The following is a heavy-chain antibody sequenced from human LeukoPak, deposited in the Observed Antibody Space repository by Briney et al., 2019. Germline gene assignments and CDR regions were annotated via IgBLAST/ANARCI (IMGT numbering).Heavy chain of an antibody. V-gene: IGHV1-18*01. D-gene: IGHD3-10*01. Sequence: ASVKVSCKASGYTFTSYGISWVRQAPGQGLEWMGWISAYNGNTNYAQKLQGRVTMTTDTSTSTAYMELRSLRSDDPAVYYCATPSGSYYRNYYYYGMDVWGQGTTVTVSS. CDR3: ATPSGSYYRNYYYYGMDV. CDR1: GYTFTSYG. J-gene: IGHJ6*02. CDR2: ISAYNGNT.